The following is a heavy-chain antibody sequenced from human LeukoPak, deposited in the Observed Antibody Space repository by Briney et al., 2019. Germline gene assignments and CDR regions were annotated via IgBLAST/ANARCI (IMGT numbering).Heavy chain of an antibody. CDR3: ARLSTIFGVVTLDAFDI. CDR1: GGSISSYY. Sequence: PSETLSLTCTVSGGSISSYYWSWIRQPPGKGLEWIGYIYYSGSTNYNPSIKSRVNISVDQSKNQFYLKLSSVTAADTAVYYCARLSTIFGVVTLDAFDIWGQGTMVTVSS. J-gene: IGHJ3*02. CDR2: IYYSGST. V-gene: IGHV4-59*08. D-gene: IGHD3-3*01.